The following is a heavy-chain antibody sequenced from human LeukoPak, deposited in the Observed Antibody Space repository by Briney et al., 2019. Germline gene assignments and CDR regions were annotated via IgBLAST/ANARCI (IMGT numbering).Heavy chain of an antibody. Sequence: PGGSLRLSCAASGFTFSTSWMDWVRQAPGKGPEWLSYIVSTSHVTIYADSVMGRFTISRDNAKNSVSLQMDSLRSDDTAVYYCAREDDDWGPNTFDLWGPGTMVTVS. CDR2: IVSTSHVT. D-gene: IGHD7-27*01. CDR1: GFTFSTSW. CDR3: AREDDDWGPNTFDL. J-gene: IGHJ3*01. V-gene: IGHV3-48*01.